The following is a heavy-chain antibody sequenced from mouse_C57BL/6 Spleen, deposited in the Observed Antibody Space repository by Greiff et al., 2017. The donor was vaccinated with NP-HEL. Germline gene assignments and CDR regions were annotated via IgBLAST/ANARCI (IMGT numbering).Heavy chain of an antibody. CDR1: GYTFTSYW. CDR3: EGTGPYYFDD. D-gene: IGHD4-1*01. Sequence: VQLQQSGAELVKPGASVKLSCKASGYTFTSYWMHWVKQRPGQGLEWIGMIHPNSGSTNYNEKFKSKATLTVDTSSSTAYMQLSSLTSEDSAVYYCEGTGPYYFDDWGQGTTLTVSS. CDR2: IHPNSGST. V-gene: IGHV1-64*01. J-gene: IGHJ2*01.